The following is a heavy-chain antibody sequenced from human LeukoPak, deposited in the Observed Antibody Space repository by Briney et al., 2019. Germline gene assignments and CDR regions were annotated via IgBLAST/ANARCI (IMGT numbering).Heavy chain of an antibody. Sequence: GGSLRLSCAASGFTFDDYAVHWVRQAPGKGLEWVSGISWNSGSIGYADSVKGRFTISRDNAKNSLYLQTNSLRAEDTALYYCAKDMGIAVAGTNFDYWGQGTLVTVSS. D-gene: IGHD6-19*01. CDR2: ISWNSGSI. CDR3: AKDMGIAVAGTNFDY. J-gene: IGHJ4*02. CDR1: GFTFDDYA. V-gene: IGHV3-9*01.